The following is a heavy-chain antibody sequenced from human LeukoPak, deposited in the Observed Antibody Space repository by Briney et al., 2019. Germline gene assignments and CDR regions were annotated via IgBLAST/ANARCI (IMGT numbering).Heavy chain of an antibody. CDR2: INQDGSLT. V-gene: IGHV3-7*01. J-gene: IGHJ6*02. Sequence: GGSLRLSCAASGFSLNTYWMMWVRQAPGKGLDWVANINQDGSLTYYVDSVEGRFTISRDNAKNSLYLQMSSLRAEDTAVYYCARYEMDVWGQGTTVTVSS. CDR1: GFSLNTYW. D-gene: IGHD3-3*01. CDR3: ARYEMDV.